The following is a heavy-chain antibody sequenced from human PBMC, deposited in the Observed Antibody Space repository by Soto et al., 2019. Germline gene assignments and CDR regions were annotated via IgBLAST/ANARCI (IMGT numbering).Heavy chain of an antibody. CDR1: GYTFTSYG. Sequence: ASVKVSCKASGYTFTSYGISWVRQAPGQGLEWMGWISAYNGNTNYAQKLQGRVTMTTDTSTSTAYMELRSLRSDDTAVYYCARDMGYSYGYGVFAAFPYFDYWGQGTLVTVSS. V-gene: IGHV1-18*01. J-gene: IGHJ4*02. CDR3: ARDMGYSYGYGVFAAFPYFDY. D-gene: IGHD5-18*01. CDR2: ISAYNGNT.